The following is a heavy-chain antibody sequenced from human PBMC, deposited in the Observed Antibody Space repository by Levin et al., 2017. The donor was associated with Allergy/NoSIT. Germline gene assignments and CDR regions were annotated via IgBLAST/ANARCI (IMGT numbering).Heavy chain of an antibody. Sequence: GGSLRLSCVASGFTFSNAWMSWVRQAPGKGLEWVGRIKSETDGGTTDYAAPVKGRFTISRDDSKNTLYLQMNSLKIEDTAVYYCISHRPLDYWGQGTLVTVSS. CDR2: IKSETDGGTT. CDR1: GFTFSNAW. V-gene: IGHV3-15*01. J-gene: IGHJ4*02. D-gene: IGHD6-6*01. CDR3: ISHRPLDY.